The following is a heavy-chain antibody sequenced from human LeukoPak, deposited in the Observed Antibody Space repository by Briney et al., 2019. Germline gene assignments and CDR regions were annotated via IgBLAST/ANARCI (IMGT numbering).Heavy chain of an antibody. D-gene: IGHD3-10*01. CDR2: IYTSGST. Sequence: SETLSLTCTVSGGSISSGSYYWSWIRQPAGKGLEWIGRIYTSGSTNHNPSLKSRVTISVDTSKNQFSLKLSSVTAADTAVYYCARDRGYGSGRMFDPWGQGTLVTVSS. CDR1: GGSISSGSYY. V-gene: IGHV4-61*02. CDR3: ARDRGYGSGRMFDP. J-gene: IGHJ5*02.